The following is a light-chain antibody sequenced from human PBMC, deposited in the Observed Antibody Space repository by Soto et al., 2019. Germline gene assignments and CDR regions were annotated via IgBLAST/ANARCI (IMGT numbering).Light chain of an antibody. CDR3: CSYAGTSTHTV. V-gene: IGLV2-23*02. J-gene: IGLJ7*01. CDR2: EVS. CDR1: SSDVAGYNL. Sequence: QSVLTQPASVSGSPGQSITISCTGTSSDVAGYNLVSWYQQHPGKAPKLMISEVSKRPSGISDRFSGSKSGSTASLTISGLHAEDEADYYCCSYAGTSTHTVFGGGTQLTVL.